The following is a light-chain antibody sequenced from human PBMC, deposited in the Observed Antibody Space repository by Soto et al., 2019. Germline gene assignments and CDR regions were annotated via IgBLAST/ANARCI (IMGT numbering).Light chain of an antibody. J-gene: IGKJ1*01. V-gene: IGKV3-11*01. CDR1: QIVTSY. Sequence: EIVLTQSPATLSLSPGERATLSYRASQIVTSYLARYQQKPGQAPRLLIYDASNRATGIPARFSGSGSGTDFTLTISSLEPEDFAVYYCQQRSNWPPWTFGQGTKVEIK. CDR3: QQRSNWPPWT. CDR2: DAS.